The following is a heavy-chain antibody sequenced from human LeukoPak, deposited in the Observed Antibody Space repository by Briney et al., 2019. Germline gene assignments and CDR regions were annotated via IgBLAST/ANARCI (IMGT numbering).Heavy chain of an antibody. CDR2: IKQDGSEK. D-gene: IGHD2-15*01. CDR1: GFTFSNAW. V-gene: IGHV3-7*01. CDR3: AKAVGRYCSGGSCYMDW. J-gene: IGHJ4*02. Sequence: GGSLRLSCTASGFTFSNAWMSWVRQAPGKGLEWVANIKQDGSEKYYVDSVKGRFTTSRDNAKNSVYLQMGSLRAEDTAVYYCAKAVGRYCSGGSCYMDWWGQGTLVTVSS.